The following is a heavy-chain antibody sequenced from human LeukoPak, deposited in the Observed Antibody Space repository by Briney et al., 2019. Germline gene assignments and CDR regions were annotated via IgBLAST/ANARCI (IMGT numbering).Heavy chain of an antibody. CDR2: FYASGST. D-gene: IGHD2-2*01. CDR3: ALGNCPTTSCHPGVAFDI. J-gene: IGHJ3*02. CDR1: GGSISSGGYF. V-gene: IGHV4-61*02. Sequence: SQTLSLTCTVSGGSISSGGYFWSWIRQPAGKGLEWIGRFYASGSTNYNPSLQSRVTISVDTSKNQFSLKLTSVTAADTAVYYCALGNCPTTSCHPGVAFDIWGQGTMVTVSS.